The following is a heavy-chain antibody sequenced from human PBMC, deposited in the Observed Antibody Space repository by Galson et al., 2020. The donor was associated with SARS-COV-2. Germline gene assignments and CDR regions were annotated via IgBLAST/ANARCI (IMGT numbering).Heavy chain of an antibody. J-gene: IGHJ4*02. CDR2: IYYSGST. Sequence: LEWIGYIYYSGSTYYNPSLKSRVTISVDTSKNQFSLKLSSVTAADTAVYYCARLWDDVVVPAATAFDYWGQGTLVTVSS. V-gene: IGHV4-31*02. D-gene: IGHD2-2*01. CDR3: ARLWDDVVVPAATAFDY.